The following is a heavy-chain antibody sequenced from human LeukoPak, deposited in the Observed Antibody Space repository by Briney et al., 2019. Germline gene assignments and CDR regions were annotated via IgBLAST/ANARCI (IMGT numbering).Heavy chain of an antibody. D-gene: IGHD3-10*01. J-gene: IGHJ5*02. CDR1: GGTFSSYA. CDR2: ISAYNGNT. CDR3: TRAFGVLGGLNWFDP. Sequence: ASVKVSCKASGGTFSSYAFSWVRQAPGQGLEWMGWISAYNGNTNCAQKLQGRVTMTTETSTSTAYMELRSLRSDDTAVYYCTRAFGVLGGLNWFDPWGQGTLVTVSS. V-gene: IGHV1-18*01.